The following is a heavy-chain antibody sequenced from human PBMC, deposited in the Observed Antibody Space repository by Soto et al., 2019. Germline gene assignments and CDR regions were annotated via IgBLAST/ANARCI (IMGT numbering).Heavy chain of an antibody. Sequence: EVQLVESGGGLVQPGESLRLSCAASGFTFSSYWMHWVRQAPGKGLVWVSRINSAGSSTSYAGSVKGRFTISRDNAKKTLYLQMNSLRAEDTAVYYCVRTSLVVAAATREDYWGQGTLVTVSS. V-gene: IGHV3-74*01. CDR2: INSAGSST. CDR3: VRTSLVVAAATREDY. D-gene: IGHD2-15*01. J-gene: IGHJ4*02. CDR1: GFTFSSYW.